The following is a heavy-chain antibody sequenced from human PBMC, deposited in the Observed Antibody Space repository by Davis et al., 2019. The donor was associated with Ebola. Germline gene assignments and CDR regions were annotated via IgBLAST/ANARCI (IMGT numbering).Heavy chain of an antibody. J-gene: IGHJ4*02. CDR1: GFSFSSFA. CDR2: SSDNGGRT. V-gene: IGHV3-23*01. D-gene: IGHD1-26*01. Sequence: GESLKISCAASGFSFSSFAMSWVRQAPRKGLEWVSASSDNGGRTYYADSVRGRFTISRDNSKNTLYLQMNSLRVEDTAVYYCAKDKGQWELPDHWGQGTLVTVSS. CDR3: AKDKGQWELPDH.